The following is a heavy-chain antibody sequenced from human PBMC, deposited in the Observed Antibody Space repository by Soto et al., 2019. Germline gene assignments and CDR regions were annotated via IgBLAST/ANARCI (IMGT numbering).Heavy chain of an antibody. V-gene: IGHV3-23*01. CDR3: ARWDGYGDV. D-gene: IGHD4-17*01. Sequence: GGSLRLSCAASGFSFSTYSMAWVRQTPGKGLAWVSGLSGSGSNTFYADSVQGRFTISVDNSKNTVYLQMNSLRVEDTAVYYCARWDGYGDVWGQGTLVTVSS. J-gene: IGHJ4*02. CDR2: LSGSGSNT. CDR1: GFSFSTYS.